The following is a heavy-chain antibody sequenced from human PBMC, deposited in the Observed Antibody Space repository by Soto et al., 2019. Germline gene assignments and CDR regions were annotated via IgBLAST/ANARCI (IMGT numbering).Heavy chain of an antibody. CDR3: ARGVEYSSSSQGPYMDV. CDR1: GYTFTSYY. CDR2: INPSGGST. V-gene: IGHV1-46*03. D-gene: IGHD6-6*01. J-gene: IGHJ6*03. Sequence: GASVKVSCKASGYTFTSYYMRWVRQAPGQGLEWMGIINPSGGSTSYAQKFQGRVTMTRDTSTSTVYMELSSLRPEDTAVYYCARGVEYSSSSQGPYMDVWGKGTTVTVSS.